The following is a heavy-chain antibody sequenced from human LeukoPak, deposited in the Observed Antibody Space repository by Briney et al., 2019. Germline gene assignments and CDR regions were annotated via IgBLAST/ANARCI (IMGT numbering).Heavy chain of an antibody. CDR2: IDPSDSYT. V-gene: IGHV5-10-1*01. Sequence: PGESLKISCKGSGYIFTSYWISWVRQLPGKGLEWMGRIDPSDSYTNYSPSFQGHVTISADKSISTAYLQWSSLKASDTAMYYCARLEGQYDSSGYLPYYYYYGMDVWGQGTTVTVSS. D-gene: IGHD3-22*01. CDR1: GYIFTSYW. CDR3: ARLEGQYDSSGYLPYYYYYGMDV. J-gene: IGHJ6*02.